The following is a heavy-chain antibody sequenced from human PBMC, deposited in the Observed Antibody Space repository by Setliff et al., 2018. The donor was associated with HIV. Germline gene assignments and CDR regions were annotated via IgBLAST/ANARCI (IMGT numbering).Heavy chain of an antibody. CDR1: GFTFSDYY. D-gene: IGHD3-10*01. Sequence: GSLRLSCSASGFTFSDYYMSWIREAPGKGLEWVSYIGTSGHTIYYADSVKGRFTISRDNARDSVSLQMNSLRGDDTAVYYCARDDPFGESDAFDLWGQGTMVTVSS. V-gene: IGHV3-11*04. CDR2: IGTSGHTI. J-gene: IGHJ3*01. CDR3: ARDDPFGESDAFDL.